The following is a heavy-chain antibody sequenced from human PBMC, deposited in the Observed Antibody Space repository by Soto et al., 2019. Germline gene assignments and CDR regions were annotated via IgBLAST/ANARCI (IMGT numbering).Heavy chain of an antibody. J-gene: IGHJ4*02. CDR2: ISGSAGST. CDR3: AKKGELDY. CDR1: GFTFSSYA. Sequence: GGSLRLSCAASGFTFSSYAMSWVRQAPGKGLEWVSVISGSAGSTYYADSVKGRFTISRDNSKNTLYLQMNSLRVEDTAVYYGAKKGELDYWGQGTLVTVSS. V-gene: IGHV3-23*01. D-gene: IGHD3-16*01.